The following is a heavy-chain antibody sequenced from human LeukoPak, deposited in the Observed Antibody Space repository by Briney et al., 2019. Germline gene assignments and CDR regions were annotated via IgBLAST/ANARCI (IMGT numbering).Heavy chain of an antibody. CDR2: IRGSGDST. D-gene: IGHD5-12*01. J-gene: IGHJ4*02. Sequence: GGSLRLSCAASGFTFSSYDMSWVRQAPGKGLEWASAIRGSGDSTYCADSVKGRFTISRDSSKNTLYLQMNSLRAEDTAVYYCAKYLSGYGTRYWGQGTLVTVSS. V-gene: IGHV3-23*01. CDR1: GFTFSSYD. CDR3: AKYLSGYGTRY.